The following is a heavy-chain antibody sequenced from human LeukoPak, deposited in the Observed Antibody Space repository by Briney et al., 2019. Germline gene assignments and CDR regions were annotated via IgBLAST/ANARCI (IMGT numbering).Heavy chain of an antibody. V-gene: IGHV5-51*01. CDR2: IYPGDSET. CDR1: GYSFTSYW. J-gene: IGHJ6*02. Sequence: GESLEISCKGSGYSFTSYWIGWVRQMPGKGLEWMGFIYPGDSETRYSPSFQGQVTISADKSISTAYVQWTSLKASDTAMYYCARRGSRSSGVSYGLDVWGQGTAVTVSS. CDR3: ARRGSRSSGVSYGLDV. D-gene: IGHD6-6*01.